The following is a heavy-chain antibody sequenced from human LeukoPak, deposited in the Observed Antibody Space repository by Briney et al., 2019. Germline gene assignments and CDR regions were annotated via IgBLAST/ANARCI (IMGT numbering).Heavy chain of an antibody. Sequence: GSSVKVSCKASGGTFSSYAISWVRQAPGQGLEWMGGIIPIFGTANYAQKFQGRVTITADESTSTAYMELSSLRSEDTAVYYCARGRIVDTAMDYYYYYYMDVWGKGTTVTVSS. D-gene: IGHD5-18*01. J-gene: IGHJ6*03. V-gene: IGHV1-69*01. CDR3: ARGRIVDTAMDYYYYYYMDV. CDR1: GGTFSSYA. CDR2: IIPIFGTA.